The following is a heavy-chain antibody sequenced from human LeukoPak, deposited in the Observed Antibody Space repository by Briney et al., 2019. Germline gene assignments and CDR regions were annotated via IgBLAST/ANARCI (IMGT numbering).Heavy chain of an antibody. CDR1: GGTFSSYA. D-gene: IGHD3-3*01. CDR2: INPIFGTA. V-gene: IGHV1-69*05. J-gene: IGHJ3*02. Sequence: SVKVSCKASGGTFSSYAISWVRQAPGQGLGWMGRINPIFGTANYAQKFQGRVTITTDEATSTAYMELSSLRSEDTAVYYCARTDYDFWSGNTGGAFDIWGQGTMVTVSS. CDR3: ARTDYDFWSGNTGGAFDI.